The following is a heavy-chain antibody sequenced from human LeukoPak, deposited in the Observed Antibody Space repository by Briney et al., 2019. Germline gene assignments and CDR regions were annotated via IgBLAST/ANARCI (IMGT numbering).Heavy chain of an antibody. CDR2: INSGGSTI. J-gene: IGHJ4*02. D-gene: IGHD5-24*01. V-gene: IGHV3-48*03. CDR1: GFTISSYE. CDR3: ARGGYISY. Sequence: GGSLRLSCAASGFTISSYEMNWVRQAPGKGLEWVSYINSGGSTIYYADSVKGRFTISRDSAKNSLYLQMNSLRAEDTAVYYCARGGYISYWGQGTLVTVSS.